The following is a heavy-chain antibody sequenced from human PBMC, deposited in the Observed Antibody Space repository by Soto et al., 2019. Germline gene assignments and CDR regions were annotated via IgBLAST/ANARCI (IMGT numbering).Heavy chain of an antibody. J-gene: IGHJ5*02. D-gene: IGHD6-13*01. CDR1: GGTFSSYA. CDR3: ARAPRSSWYAP. CDR2: IIPIFGTA. Sequence: ASVKVSCKASGGTFSSYAISWVRQAPGQGLEWMGGIIPIFGTANYAQKFQGRVTMTTDTSTSTAYMELRSLRSDDTAVYYCARAPRSSWYAPWGQGTLVTVSS. V-gene: IGHV1-69*05.